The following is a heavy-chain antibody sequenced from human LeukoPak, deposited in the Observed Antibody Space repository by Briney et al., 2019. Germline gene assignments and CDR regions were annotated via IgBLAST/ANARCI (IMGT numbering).Heavy chain of an antibody. CDR3: AKVMGKTYYYGSGSYPSDY. Sequence: GGSLRLSCAASGFTVSSNYMSWVRQAPGKGLEWVSAISGSGGSTYYADSVKGRFTISRDNSKNTLYLQMNSLRAEDTAVYYCAKVMGKTYYYGSGSYPSDYWGQGTLVTVSS. J-gene: IGHJ4*02. CDR2: ISGSGGST. CDR1: GFTVSSNY. V-gene: IGHV3-23*01. D-gene: IGHD3-10*01.